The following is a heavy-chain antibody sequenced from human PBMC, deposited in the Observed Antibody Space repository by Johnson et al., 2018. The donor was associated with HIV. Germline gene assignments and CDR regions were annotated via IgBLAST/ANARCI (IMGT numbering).Heavy chain of an antibody. CDR2: IKQDGSEK. V-gene: IGHV3-7*01. D-gene: IGHD1-26*01. Sequence: VQLVESGGGLVQPGGSLRLSCAASGFSFSSYAMNWVRQAPGKGLEWVANIKQDGSEKYYVGSVKGRFTISRDNAKNSLYLQMNSLRAEDTAVYYCAKDPVGATWAFDIWGQGTMVIVSS. J-gene: IGHJ3*02. CDR3: AKDPVGATWAFDI. CDR1: GFSFSSYA.